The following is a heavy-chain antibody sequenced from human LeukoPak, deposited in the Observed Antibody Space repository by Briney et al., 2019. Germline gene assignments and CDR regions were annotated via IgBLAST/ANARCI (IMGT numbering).Heavy chain of an antibody. CDR2: INHSGST. CDR1: GGSISSYY. CDR3: ASTSRGVIIVQFDY. J-gene: IGHJ4*02. Sequence: SETLSLTCTVSGGSISSYYWSWIRQPPGKGLEWIGEINHSGSTNYNPSLKSRVTISVDTSKNQFSLKLSSVTAADTAVYYCASTSRGVIIVQFDYWGQGTLVTVSS. V-gene: IGHV4-34*01. D-gene: IGHD3-10*01.